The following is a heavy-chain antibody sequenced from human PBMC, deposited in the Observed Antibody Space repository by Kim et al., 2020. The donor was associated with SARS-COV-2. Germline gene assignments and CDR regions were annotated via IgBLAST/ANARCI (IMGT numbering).Heavy chain of an antibody. Sequence: GGSLRLSCVASGFNFDGYGMSWVRQAPGKGLDWVAGINWNGDATVYGGAVKGRFTISRDKAKNSLYLQMNSLRAEDTALYYCARDRSEVSDASDIWGQGT. CDR1: GFNFDGYG. CDR2: INWNGDAT. J-gene: IGHJ3*02. V-gene: IGHV3-20*04. CDR3: ARDRSEVSDASDI.